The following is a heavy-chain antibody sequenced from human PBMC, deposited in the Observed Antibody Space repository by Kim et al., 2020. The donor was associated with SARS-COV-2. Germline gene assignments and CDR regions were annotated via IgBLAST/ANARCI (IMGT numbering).Heavy chain of an antibody. V-gene: IGHV4-59*01. Sequence: SETLSLTCIVSGGSISNYYWSWIRQTPGKGLEWIGYIFYTGSTNYNSSLKSRLTISVDTSKNQFSLRLSSVTAADSAVYYCARGPNILTGYYSLDYWGQGTLVTVSS. CDR3: ARGPNILTGYYSLDY. CDR1: GGSISNYY. D-gene: IGHD3-9*01. J-gene: IGHJ4*02. CDR2: IFYTGST.